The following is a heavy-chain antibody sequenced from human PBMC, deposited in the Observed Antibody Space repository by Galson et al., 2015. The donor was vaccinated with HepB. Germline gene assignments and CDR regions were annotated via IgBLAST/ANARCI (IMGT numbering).Heavy chain of an antibody. D-gene: IGHD2-2*01. V-gene: IGHV6-1*01. Sequence: CAISGDSVSSNSAAWNWIRQSPSRGLEWLGRTYYRSKWYNDYTVSVKSRITINPDTSKNQFSLQLNSVTPEDTAVYYCARDRKYCSSTSCYGAVRYFDLWGRGTLVTVSS. CDR1: GDSVSSNSAA. J-gene: IGHJ2*01. CDR3: ARDRKYCSSTSCYGAVRYFDL. CDR2: TYYRSKWYN.